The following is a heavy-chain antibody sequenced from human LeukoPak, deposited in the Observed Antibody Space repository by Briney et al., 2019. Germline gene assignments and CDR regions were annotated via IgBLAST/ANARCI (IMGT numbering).Heavy chain of an antibody. J-gene: IGHJ6*02. CDR3: ARHPGAGSYGYYYGMDV. D-gene: IGHD1-26*01. Sequence: GEPLKISCKGSGYSFTSYWVGWVRQMPGKGLEWMGIIYPGNSDTRYSPSFQGQVTISADKSISTAYLQWSSLKASDTAMYYCARHPGAGSYGYYYGMDVWGQGTTVTVSS. CDR1: GYSFTSYW. CDR2: IYPGNSDT. V-gene: IGHV5-51*01.